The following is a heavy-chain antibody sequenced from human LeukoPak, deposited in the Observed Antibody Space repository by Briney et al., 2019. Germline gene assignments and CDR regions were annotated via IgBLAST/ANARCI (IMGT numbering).Heavy chain of an antibody. V-gene: IGHV1-18*01. CDR1: GYTFTSYG. J-gene: IGHJ4*02. CDR2: ISAYNGKT. Sequence: ASVKVSCKASGYTFTSYGINWVRQAPGQGLEWMGWISAYNGKTNYAQKLQGRVTMTTDTSTSTAYMELSSLRSEDTAVYYCARGDTVMGLDYWGQGTLVTVSS. CDR3: ARGDTVMGLDY. D-gene: IGHD5-18*01.